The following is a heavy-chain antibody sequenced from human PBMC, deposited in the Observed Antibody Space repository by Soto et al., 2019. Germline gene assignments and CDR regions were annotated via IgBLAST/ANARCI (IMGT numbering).Heavy chain of an antibody. V-gene: IGHV3-7*03. CDR1: GFTFNRFW. CDR2: IKGDGSEK. J-gene: IGHJ4*02. Sequence: XVSLRLSCAASGFTFNRFWMNWVRQAQGKGLEWVATIKGDGSEKQYADAVKGRFTVSRDNAKNLVYLQMDSLRAEDTALYYCAREREPRLSDHWGQGTLVTVSS. D-gene: IGHD6-6*01. CDR3: AREREPRLSDH.